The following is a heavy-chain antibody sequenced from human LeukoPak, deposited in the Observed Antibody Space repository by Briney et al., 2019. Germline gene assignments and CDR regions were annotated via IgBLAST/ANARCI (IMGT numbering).Heavy chain of an antibody. V-gene: IGHV3-73*01. Sequence: GGSLRLSCAASGFTFSGSAIHWVRQASGKGLEWVGRIRSKANSYATAYAASMKGRFTISRDDSKNTAYLQMNSLKTEDTAVYYCTRLPYGDYDSPRLVDYWGQGTLVTVSS. CDR3: TRLPYGDYDSPRLVDY. CDR2: IRSKANSYAT. CDR1: GFTFSGSA. D-gene: IGHD4-17*01. J-gene: IGHJ4*02.